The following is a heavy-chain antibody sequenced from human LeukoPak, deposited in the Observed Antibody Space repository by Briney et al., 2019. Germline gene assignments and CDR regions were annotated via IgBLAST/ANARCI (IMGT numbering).Heavy chain of an antibody. V-gene: IGHV6-1*01. CDR1: GDSVSSYSAG. D-gene: IGHD5-18*01. CDR3: ARGFGSTYGSYYFDY. CDR2: TYYRSKWYN. J-gene: IGHJ4*02. Sequence: SQTLSLTCAISGDSVSSYSAGWHWIRQSPSRGLGCLGRTYYRSKWYNEYAISVKSRITIDPDTSKNQFSLQLSSVTPEDTAVYYCARGFGSTYGSYYFDYWGQGTLVTVSS.